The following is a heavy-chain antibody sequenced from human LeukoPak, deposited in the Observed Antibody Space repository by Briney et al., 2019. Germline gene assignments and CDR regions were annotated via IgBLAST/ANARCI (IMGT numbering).Heavy chain of an antibody. Sequence: ASVKVSCKASGYTFTGYYMHWARQAPGQGLEWMGWINPNSGGTNYAQKFQGRVTMTRDTSISTAYMELSRLRSDDTAVYYCARDLLGYCSSTSCPNWFDPWGQGTLVTVSS. D-gene: IGHD2-2*01. J-gene: IGHJ5*02. V-gene: IGHV1-2*02. CDR1: GYTFTGYY. CDR3: ARDLLGYCSSTSCPNWFDP. CDR2: INPNSGGT.